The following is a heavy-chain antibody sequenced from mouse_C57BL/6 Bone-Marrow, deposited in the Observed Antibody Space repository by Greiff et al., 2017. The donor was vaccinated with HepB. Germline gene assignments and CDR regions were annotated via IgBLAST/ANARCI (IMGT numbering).Heavy chain of an antibody. CDR2: INPSTGGT. J-gene: IGHJ3*01. CDR1: GYSFTGYY. CDR3: ARNGSFAY. V-gene: IGHV1-42*01. Sequence: VHVKQSGPELVKPGASVKISCKASGYSFTGYYMNWVKQSPEKSLEWIGEINPSTGGTTYNQKFKAKATLTVDKSSSTAYMQLKSLTSEDSAVYYCARNGSFAYWGQGTLVTVSA.